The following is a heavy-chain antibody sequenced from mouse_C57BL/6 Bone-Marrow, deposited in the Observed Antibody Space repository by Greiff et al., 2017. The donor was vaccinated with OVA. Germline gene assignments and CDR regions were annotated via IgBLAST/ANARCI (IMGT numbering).Heavy chain of an antibody. V-gene: IGHV1-26*01. J-gene: IGHJ4*01. CDR2: INPNNGGT. CDR3: ASGVTTARNAMDD. CDR1: GYTFTDYY. Sequence: EVQLQQSGPELVKPGASVKISCKASGYTFTDYYMDWVKQSHGKSLEWIGDINPNNGGTSYNQKFKGKATLTVDKSSSTAYMELRSLTSEDSAVYYCASGVTTARNAMDDWGQGTSVTVSS. D-gene: IGHD1-2*01.